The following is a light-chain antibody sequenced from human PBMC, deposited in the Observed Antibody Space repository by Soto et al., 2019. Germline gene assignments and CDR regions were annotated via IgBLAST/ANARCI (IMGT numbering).Light chain of an antibody. Sequence: QSVLTQPPSASGAPRRRGTISYSGRSSNIGSNTVNWYQHLPGTAPKLLLYSNNQRPSGVPDRFSGSKSGTSASLAISGLQSEDEAGYYCATWDDSLNGYVFGTGTKSPS. J-gene: IGLJ1*01. CDR3: ATWDDSLNGYV. V-gene: IGLV1-44*01. CDR1: SSNIGSNT. CDR2: SNN.